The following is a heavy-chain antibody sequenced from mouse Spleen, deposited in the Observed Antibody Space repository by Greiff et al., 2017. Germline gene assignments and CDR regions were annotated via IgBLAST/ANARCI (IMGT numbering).Heavy chain of an antibody. CDR1: GYTFTSYW. CDR3: ARSSFLRLPLDY. Sequence: VQLQQPGAELVKPGASVKMSCKASGYTFTSYWITWVKQRPGQGLEWIGDIYPGSGSTNYNEKFKSKATLTVDTSSSTAYMQLSSLTSEDSAVYYCARSSFLRLPLDYWGQGTTLTVSS. CDR2: IYPGSGST. V-gene: IGHV1-55*01. J-gene: IGHJ2*01. D-gene: IGHD1-2*01.